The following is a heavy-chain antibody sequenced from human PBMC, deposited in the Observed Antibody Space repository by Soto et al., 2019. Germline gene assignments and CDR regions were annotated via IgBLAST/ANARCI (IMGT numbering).Heavy chain of an antibody. Sequence: QVQLVESGGGVVQPGRSLRLSCAASGFTFSSYGMHWVRQAPGKGLEWVAVIWYDGSNKYYADSVKGRFTISRDNSKNTRYLQMNSLRAEDTAVYYCARDIVVVPAAIDLGGMDVWGQGTTVTVSS. J-gene: IGHJ6*02. V-gene: IGHV3-33*01. D-gene: IGHD2-2*01. CDR1: GFTFSSYG. CDR3: ARDIVVVPAAIDLGGMDV. CDR2: IWYDGSNK.